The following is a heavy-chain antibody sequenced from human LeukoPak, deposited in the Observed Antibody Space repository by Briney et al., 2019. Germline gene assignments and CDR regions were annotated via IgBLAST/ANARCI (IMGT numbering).Heavy chain of an antibody. CDR1: GFTVSNNY. J-gene: IGHJ4*02. Sequence: GGSLRLSCAVSGFTVSNNYMTWVRQAPGKGLEWVSLISTGGSPYYTDSVKGRFTISRDNSKNTLFLQMNSLRAEDTAVYYCVRGFRGYSFDYWGQGTLVTVSS. V-gene: IGHV3-53*01. CDR3: VRGFRGYSFDY. CDR2: ISTGGSP.